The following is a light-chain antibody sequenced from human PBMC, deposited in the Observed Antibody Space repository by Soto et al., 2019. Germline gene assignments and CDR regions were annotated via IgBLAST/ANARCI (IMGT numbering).Light chain of an antibody. CDR1: QSIRRY. Sequence: IQMTQSPSSLSASVGSRVTITCRASQSIRRYLNWYHQKPGKTPQLLIYVASNLQSGAPSRFTGSGSGTHFTLTISSLQPEDFATYYCQQSYTTPYTFGQGTKLEIK. CDR2: VAS. J-gene: IGKJ2*01. CDR3: QQSYTTPYT. V-gene: IGKV1-39*01.